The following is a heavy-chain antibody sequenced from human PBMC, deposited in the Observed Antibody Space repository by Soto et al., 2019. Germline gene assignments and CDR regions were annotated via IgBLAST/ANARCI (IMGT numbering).Heavy chain of an antibody. J-gene: IGHJ3*01. D-gene: IGHD6-13*01. CDR1: GGSISRYY. CDR2: VYYSGST. CDR3: AAALSGTGAFDF. Sequence: SETLSLTCTVSGGSISRYYWNWIRQPPGKGLEWIGFVYYSGSTSYYPSLKSRVTISIDTSKNQFSLKLSSVTAADTAVYYCAAALSGTGAFDFWGRGTMVTVS. V-gene: IGHV4-59*08.